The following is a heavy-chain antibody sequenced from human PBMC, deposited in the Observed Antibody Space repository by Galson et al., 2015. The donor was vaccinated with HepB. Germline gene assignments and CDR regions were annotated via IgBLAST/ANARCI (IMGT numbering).Heavy chain of an antibody. Sequence: SLRLSCAVSGLTIKNACMSWVRQAPGKGLEWVGRIKSETDGGTTDYAAPVKDRFTFSRDDSKNMLYLQMNSLETEDTAVYFCTTEEPVPYYGLNYFDYWGQGTLVTVSS. D-gene: IGHD3-10*01. V-gene: IGHV3-15*01. CDR2: IKSETDGGTT. CDR3: TTEEPVPYYGLNYFDY. CDR1: GLTIKNAC. J-gene: IGHJ4*02.